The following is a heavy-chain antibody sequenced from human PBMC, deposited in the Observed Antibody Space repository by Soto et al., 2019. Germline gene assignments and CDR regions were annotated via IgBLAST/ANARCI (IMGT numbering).Heavy chain of an antibody. V-gene: IGHV1-18*01. Sequence: ASVKVSCKASGYTFSNYGIAWVRQAPGQGLEWVGWINAYRGNTNYAQKLQGRVTMTADTSTNTAYMELTSLRSDDTAVYYCTTDILAARGDYWGQGTLVTVSS. CDR1: GYTFSNYG. J-gene: IGHJ4*02. CDR2: INAYRGNT. D-gene: IGHD6-6*01. CDR3: TTDILAARGDY.